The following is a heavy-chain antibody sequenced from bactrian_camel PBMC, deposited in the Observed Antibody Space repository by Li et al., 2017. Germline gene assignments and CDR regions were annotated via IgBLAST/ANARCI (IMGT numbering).Heavy chain of an antibody. CDR3: GTPGLFSGTKCYDALVGSVDYFGY. D-gene: IGHD3*01. CDR2: IDSVGST. Sequence: DVQLVESGGGSVQAGGSLRLSCTTTNVMVSDYCLGWIRQVPGKDREEVASIDSVGSTVYADSVKGRFTISQDNVGRTLYLQMDDLRPEDTGMYYCGTPGLFSGTKCYDALVGSVDYFGYWGQGTQVTVS. V-gene: IGHV3S67*01. J-gene: IGHJ6*01. CDR1: NVMVSDYC.